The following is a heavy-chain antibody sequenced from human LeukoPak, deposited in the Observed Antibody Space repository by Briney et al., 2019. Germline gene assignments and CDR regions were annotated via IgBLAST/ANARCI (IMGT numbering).Heavy chain of an antibody. Sequence: ASVKVSCKASGGTFSSYAISWVRQAPGQGLEWMGGIIPIFGTANYAQKFQGRVTITADESTSTAYMELSSLRSEDTAVYYCARSNNYYYYGMDVWGQGTTVTVSS. CDR2: IIPIFGTA. CDR1: GGTFSSYA. V-gene: IGHV1-69*13. J-gene: IGHJ6*02. CDR3: ARSNNYYYYGMDV.